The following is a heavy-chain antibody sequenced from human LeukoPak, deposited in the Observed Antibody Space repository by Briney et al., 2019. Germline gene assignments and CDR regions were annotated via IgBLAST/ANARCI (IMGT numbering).Heavy chain of an antibody. CDR3: AITHYDFWSGYSLDYYYYYYMDV. CDR2: ISGSGGST. Sequence: PGGSLRLSCAASGFTFSSYAMSWVRQAPGKGLEWVSAISGSGGSTYYADSVKGRFTISRDNSKNTLYLQMNSLRAEDTAVYYCAITHYDFWSGYSLDYYYYYYMDVWGKGTTVTVSS. CDR1: GFTFSSYA. V-gene: IGHV3-23*01. J-gene: IGHJ6*03. D-gene: IGHD3-3*01.